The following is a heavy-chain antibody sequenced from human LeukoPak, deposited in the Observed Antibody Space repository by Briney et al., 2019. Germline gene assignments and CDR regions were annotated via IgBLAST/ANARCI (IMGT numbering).Heavy chain of an antibody. Sequence: PGGSLRLSCAASGFTFDDYGMSWVRQVPGKGLELVSGINWNGGSTGYADSVKGRFTISRDNAKNSLYLQMNSLRAEDTAFYYCARGLSQYYDSSGYYSYFDSWGQGTLVTVSS. V-gene: IGHV3-20*04. J-gene: IGHJ4*02. D-gene: IGHD3-22*01. CDR3: ARGLSQYYDSSGYYSYFDS. CDR1: GFTFDDYG. CDR2: INWNGGST.